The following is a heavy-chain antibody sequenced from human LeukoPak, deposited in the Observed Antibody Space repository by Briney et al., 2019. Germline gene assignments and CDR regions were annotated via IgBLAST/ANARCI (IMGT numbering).Heavy chain of an antibody. J-gene: IGHJ4*02. D-gene: IGHD1-20*01. Sequence: GGSLRLSCAASGFSFKNYVMGWVRQVPGKGLEWVSIISASGDSTYYEDSVKGRFTISRDNSKNTVSLQMNTLRVEDTAVYYCAANWNCDYWGQGTPVTVSS. V-gene: IGHV3-23*01. CDR3: AANWNCDY. CDR1: GFSFKNYV. CDR2: ISASGDST.